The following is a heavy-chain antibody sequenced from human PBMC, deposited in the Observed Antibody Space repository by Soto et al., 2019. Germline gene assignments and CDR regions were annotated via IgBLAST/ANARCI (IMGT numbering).Heavy chain of an antibody. CDR2: ISSSSSTI. D-gene: IGHD3-10*01. J-gene: IGHJ4*02. Sequence: PVGSLRLSCAASGFTFSSYSMNWVRQAPGKGLEWVSYISSSSSTIYYADSVKGRFTISRDNAKNSLYLQMNSLRDEDTAVYYCARAPSDPYYYGSGSYPFYFDYWGQGTLVTVSS. V-gene: IGHV3-48*02. CDR1: GFTFSSYS. CDR3: ARAPSDPYYYGSGSYPFYFDY.